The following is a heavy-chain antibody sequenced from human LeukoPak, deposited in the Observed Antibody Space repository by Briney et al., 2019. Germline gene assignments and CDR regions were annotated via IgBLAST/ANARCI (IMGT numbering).Heavy chain of an antibody. CDR1: GFTFDDYA. CDR2: ISWNSGSI. CDR3: AKGTDYDFRSGYLD. Sequence: GRSLRLSCAASGFTFDDYAMHWVRQAPGKGLEWVSGISWNSGSIGYADSVKGRCTISRDNAKNSLYLQMNSLRVEDMALYYCAKGTDYDFRSGYLDWGQGTLVTVSS. V-gene: IGHV3-9*03. J-gene: IGHJ4*02. D-gene: IGHD3-3*01.